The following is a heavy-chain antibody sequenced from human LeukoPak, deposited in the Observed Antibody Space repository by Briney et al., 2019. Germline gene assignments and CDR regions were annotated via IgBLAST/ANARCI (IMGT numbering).Heavy chain of an antibody. V-gene: IGHV3-11*04. Sequence: GGSLRLSCAASGFTLSNYWMHWVRQAPGKGLEWVSHISSDGHVEAYVDSVRGRFSMSRDNAKDLLFLQMDGLRAEDTAVYYCARDTLNGPFVISLDYWGQGALVTVSS. J-gene: IGHJ4*02. D-gene: IGHD3-9*01. CDR2: ISSDGHVE. CDR1: GFTLSNYW. CDR3: ARDTLNGPFVISLDY.